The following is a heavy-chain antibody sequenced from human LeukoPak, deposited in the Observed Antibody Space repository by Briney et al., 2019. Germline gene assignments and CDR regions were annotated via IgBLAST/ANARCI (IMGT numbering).Heavy chain of an antibody. CDR3: ARVGLAARRGFDP. J-gene: IGHJ5*02. CDR2: IIPIFGTA. D-gene: IGHD6-6*01. V-gene: IGHV1-69*05. CDR1: GGTFSSYA. Sequence: GASVKVSCKASGGTFSSYAISWVRQAPGQGLEWMGRIIPIFGTANYAQKFQGSVTITTDESTSTAYMELSSLRSEDTAVYYCARVGLAARRGFDPWGQGTLVTVSS.